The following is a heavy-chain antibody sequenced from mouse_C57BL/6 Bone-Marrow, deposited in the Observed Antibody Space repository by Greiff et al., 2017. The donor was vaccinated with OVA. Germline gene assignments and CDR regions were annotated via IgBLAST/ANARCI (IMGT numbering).Heavy chain of an antibody. V-gene: IGHV1-82*01. D-gene: IGHD2-3*01. CDR2: IYPGDGDT. J-gene: IGHJ4*01. Sequence: QVQLQQSGPELVKPGASVKISCKASGYAFSSSWMNWVKQRPGKGLEWIGRIYPGDGDTNYNGKFKGKATLTADKSSSTAYMQLSSLTSEDSAVYFCARIPDGYYVPLYAMDYWGQGTSVTVSS. CDR1: GYAFSSSW. CDR3: ARIPDGYYVPLYAMDY.